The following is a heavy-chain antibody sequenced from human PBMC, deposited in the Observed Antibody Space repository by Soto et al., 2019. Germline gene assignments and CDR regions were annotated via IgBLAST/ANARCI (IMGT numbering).Heavy chain of an antibody. CDR3: AKEPVGPDWYFDL. CDR2: ISGSGIST. Sequence: DVQLLESGGGLVQPGGSLRLSCAASGFTFRSYAMSWVRQAPGKGLEWVSGISGSGISTHYADSVKGRFTVSRDNSKYTLYRQMNSLRAEDTAVYNCAKEPVGPDWYFDLWGRGTLVTVSS. J-gene: IGHJ2*01. V-gene: IGHV3-23*01. CDR1: GFTFRSYA.